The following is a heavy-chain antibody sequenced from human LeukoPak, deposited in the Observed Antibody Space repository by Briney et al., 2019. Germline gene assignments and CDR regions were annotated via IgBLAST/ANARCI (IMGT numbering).Heavy chain of an antibody. CDR1: GFTLEDYA. CDR2: ISWDGDTT. V-gene: IGHV3-43D*03. D-gene: IGHD1-7*01. J-gene: IGHJ4*02. CDR3: MARAARRGITPDY. Sequence: GGSLRLSCAASGFTLEDYAMHWVRQAPGKGLEWVSLISWDGDTTYYAESVEGRFTISKDNSKTSLYLQMNALRFEDSALYYCMARAARRGITPDYWGRGTLVTVSS.